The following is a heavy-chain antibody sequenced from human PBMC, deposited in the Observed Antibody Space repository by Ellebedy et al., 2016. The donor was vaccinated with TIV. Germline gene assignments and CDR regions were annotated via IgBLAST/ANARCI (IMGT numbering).Heavy chain of an antibody. Sequence: GESLTISXAASGFSSSDYYMSWIRQAPGKGLEWVSYISDNGSMIHYADSVKGRFTISRDNSKNSLYLQMNNLRAEDTAVYYCARISSGRSFYGMDVWGQGTTVTVS. V-gene: IGHV3-11*01. D-gene: IGHD6-19*01. CDR3: ARISSGRSFYGMDV. CDR2: ISDNGSMI. CDR1: GFSSSDYY. J-gene: IGHJ6*02.